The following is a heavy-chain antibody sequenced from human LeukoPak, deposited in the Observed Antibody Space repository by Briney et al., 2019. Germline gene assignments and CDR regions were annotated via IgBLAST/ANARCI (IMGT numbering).Heavy chain of an antibody. CDR2: ISGSGGST. Sequence: GGSLRLSCAASGFTFRNYWMSWVRQAPGKGLEWVSAISGSGGSTYYADSVKGRFTISRDNSKNTLYLQMNSLRAEDTAAYYCAGYCSSTSCLDYWGQGTLVTVSS. CDR1: GFTFRNYW. J-gene: IGHJ4*02. V-gene: IGHV3-23*01. D-gene: IGHD2-2*01. CDR3: AGYCSSTSCLDY.